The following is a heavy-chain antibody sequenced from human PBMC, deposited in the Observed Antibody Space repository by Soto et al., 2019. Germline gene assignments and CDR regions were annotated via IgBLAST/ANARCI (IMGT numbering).Heavy chain of an antibody. CDR3: ARYLGYCSGGSCYYYYYGMDV. V-gene: IGHV4-34*01. Sequence: SETLSLTCAVYGGSFSGYYWSWIRQPPGKGLEWIGEINHSGSTNYNPSLKSRVTISVDTSKNQFSLKLSSVTAADTAVYYCARYLGYCSGGSCYYYYYGMDVWGQGTTVTVSS. D-gene: IGHD2-15*01. CDR1: GGSFSGYY. CDR2: INHSGST. J-gene: IGHJ6*02.